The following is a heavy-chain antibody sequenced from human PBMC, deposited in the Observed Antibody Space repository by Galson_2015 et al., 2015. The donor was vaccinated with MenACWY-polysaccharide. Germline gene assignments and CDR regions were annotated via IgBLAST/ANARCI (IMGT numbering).Heavy chain of an antibody. Sequence: SETLSLTCAVSDYSIRSGYFWGWIRQPPGKGLEWIASILHSGTTYYNPSLKSRVTISVDTSKNQFSLKLSSVTAADTAVCYCARVEKYSGSFYILYWGQGTLVTVSS. CDR1: DYSIRSGYF. J-gene: IGHJ4*02. V-gene: IGHV4-38-2*01. D-gene: IGHD1-26*01. CDR2: ILHSGTT. CDR3: ARVEKYSGSFYILY.